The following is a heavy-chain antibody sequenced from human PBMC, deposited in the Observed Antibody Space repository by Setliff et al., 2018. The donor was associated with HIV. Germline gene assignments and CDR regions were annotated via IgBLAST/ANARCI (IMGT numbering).Heavy chain of an antibody. CDR2: INAGSGNT. CDR1: GYTFTSYS. J-gene: IGHJ4*02. Sequence: GASVKVSCKASGYTFTSYSLHWVRQAPGQRLEWMGWINAGSGNTKCSQKFQGRVTITRDTSARTAYMELSSLRSEDTAVYYCARVFSGISGWFLFDYWGQGTLVTVSS. D-gene: IGHD6-19*01. CDR3: ARVFSGISGWFLFDY. V-gene: IGHV1-3*01.